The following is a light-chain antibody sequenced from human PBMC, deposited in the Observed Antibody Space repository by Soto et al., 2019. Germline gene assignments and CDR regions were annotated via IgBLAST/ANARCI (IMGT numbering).Light chain of an antibody. CDR2: DAS. Sequence: DIQMTQSPSSLSASVGDRVTITCQASQDISNFLNWYQQKPGKAPKLLIYDASNLETGVPSRFSGSGSGTDFTFTISSLQTEDIATYYCQQYDNLPPNTFRQGTKLEIK. CDR1: QDISNF. CDR3: QQYDNLPPNT. V-gene: IGKV1-33*01. J-gene: IGKJ2*01.